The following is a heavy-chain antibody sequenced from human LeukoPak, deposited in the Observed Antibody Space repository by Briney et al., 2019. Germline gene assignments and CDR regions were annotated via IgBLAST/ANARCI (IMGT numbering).Heavy chain of an antibody. CDR1: GFTFSIYG. J-gene: IGHJ4*02. CDR3: ASSDSSGYPRY. V-gene: IGHV3-23*01. D-gene: IGHD3-22*01. CDR2: ISASGDST. Sequence: GGSLRLSCAASGFTFSIYGMSWVRQAPGKGLEWVSAISASGDSTYYADSVKGRFTISRDNSKNTLYLQMNSLKTEDTVVYYCASSDSSGYPRYWGQGTLVTVSS.